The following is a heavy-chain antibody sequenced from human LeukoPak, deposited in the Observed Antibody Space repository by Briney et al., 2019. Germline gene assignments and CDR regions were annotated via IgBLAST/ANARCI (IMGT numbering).Heavy chain of an antibody. CDR1: GFTFSDHY. V-gene: IGHV3-72*01. CDR2: TRNKANSYTT. CDR3: ARVGETTVTIDY. D-gene: IGHD4-17*01. J-gene: IGHJ4*02. Sequence: GGSLRLSCAASGFTFSDHYMDWVRQAPGKGLEWVGRTRNKANSYTTEYAASVKGRFTISRDDSKNSLYLQMNGLKTEDTAVYYCARVGETTVTIDYWGQGTLVTVSS.